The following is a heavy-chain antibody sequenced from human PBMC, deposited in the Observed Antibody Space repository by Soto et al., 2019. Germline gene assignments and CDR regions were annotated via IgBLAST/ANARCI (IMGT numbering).Heavy chain of an antibody. D-gene: IGHD4-17*01. Sequence: SETLSLTCAVSGGSISSSNWWSWARQPPGKGLEWIGEIYHSGSTNYSPSLKSRVTISVDKSKNQFSLKLSSVTAADTAVYYCASSYDYGDYAFQYWGQGTLVTVSS. CDR3: ASSYDYGDYAFQY. CDR1: GGSISSSNW. J-gene: IGHJ4*02. CDR2: IYHSGST. V-gene: IGHV4-4*02.